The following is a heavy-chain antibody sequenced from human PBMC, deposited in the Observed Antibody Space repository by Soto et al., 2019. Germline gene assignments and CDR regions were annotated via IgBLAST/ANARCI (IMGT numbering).Heavy chain of an antibody. CDR1: GASIRNYY. D-gene: IGHD1-26*01. CDR2: IYYSGST. CDR3: AYGGSYDGYFDF. J-gene: IGHJ4*02. Sequence: PSENLSLTCTISGASIRNYYWSWVRQPPGKGLEWIGYIYYSGSTNYNPSLKSRVTMSVDTSKRQFSLKLSSVTAADTAVYYCAYGGSYDGYFDFWGQGALVTVS. V-gene: IGHV4-59*01.